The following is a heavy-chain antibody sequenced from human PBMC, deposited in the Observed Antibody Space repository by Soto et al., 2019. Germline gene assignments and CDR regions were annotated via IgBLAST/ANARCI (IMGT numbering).Heavy chain of an antibody. CDR3: ASRYYDFWSGQFYGMDV. D-gene: IGHD3-3*01. V-gene: IGHV4-34*01. CDR1: GGSFSGYY. CDR2: INHSGST. J-gene: IGHJ6*02. Sequence: PSETLSLTCAVYGGSFSGYYWSWIRQPPGKGLEWIGEINHSGSTNYNPSLKSRVTISVDTSKNQSPLKLSSVTAADTAVYYCASRYYDFWSGQFYGMDVWGQGTTVTVSS.